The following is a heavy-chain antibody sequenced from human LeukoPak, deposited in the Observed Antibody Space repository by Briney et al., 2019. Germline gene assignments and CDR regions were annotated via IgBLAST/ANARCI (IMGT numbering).Heavy chain of an antibody. CDR3: ARGRYSSSAY. V-gene: IGHV4-31*03. J-gene: IGHJ4*02. Sequence: PSETLSLTCTVSGGSISSGGYCWSWIRQHPGKGLEWIGYIYYSGSTYCNPSLKSRVTISVDTSKNQFSLKLSSVTAAATAVYYCARGRYSSSAYWGQGTLVTVSS. CDR2: IYYSGST. CDR1: GGSISSGGYC. D-gene: IGHD6-6*01.